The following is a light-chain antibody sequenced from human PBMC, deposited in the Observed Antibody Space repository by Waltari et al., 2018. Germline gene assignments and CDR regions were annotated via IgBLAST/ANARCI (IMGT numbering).Light chain of an antibody. Sequence: AQTQPPSAHRSPRQSVTVLCTGNRSDVGSQNYVSWCQQHPGKVPKLIITDVSKRPSGVPDRFSGSKSGNTAALTVSGRQAEDGADYYCLSYAGNDGYVFGTGTRVTVL. CDR3: LSYAGNDGYV. CDR2: DVS. V-gene: IGLV2-8*02. CDR1: RSDVGSQNY. J-gene: IGLJ1*01.